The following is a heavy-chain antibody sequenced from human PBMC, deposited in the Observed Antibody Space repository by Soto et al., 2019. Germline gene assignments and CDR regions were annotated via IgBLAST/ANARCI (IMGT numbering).Heavy chain of an antibody. V-gene: IGHV3-53*01. Sequence: EVQLVESGGGLXQPGGSLRLSCAASGFTVSSKYMTWVRQAPGKGLEWVSVIYGGGTTYYADSVKGRFTISRDNSKNTLYLKVNSLRAEDTAVYYCVQTTGWPGFDFWGQGTLVTVSS. CDR3: VQTTGWPGFDF. CDR1: GFTVSSKY. D-gene: IGHD6-19*01. CDR2: IYGGGTT. J-gene: IGHJ4*02.